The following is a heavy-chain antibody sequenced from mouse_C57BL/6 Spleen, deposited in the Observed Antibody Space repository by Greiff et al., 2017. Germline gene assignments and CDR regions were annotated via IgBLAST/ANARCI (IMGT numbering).Heavy chain of an antibody. V-gene: IGHV1-53*01. CDR2: INPSNGGT. Sequence: QVQLKQPGTELVKPGASVKLSCKASGYTFTSYWMHWVKQRPGQGLEWIGNINPSNGGTNYNEKFKSKATLTVDKSSSTAYMQLSSLTSEDSAVYYCARSEITTVVFDYWGQGTTRTVSS. CDR1: GYTFTSYW. CDR3: ARSEITTVVFDY. J-gene: IGHJ2*01. D-gene: IGHD1-1*01.